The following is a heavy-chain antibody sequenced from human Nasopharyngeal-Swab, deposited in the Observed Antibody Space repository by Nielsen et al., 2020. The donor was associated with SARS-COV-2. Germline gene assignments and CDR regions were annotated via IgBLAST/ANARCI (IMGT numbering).Heavy chain of an antibody. CDR2: INTNTGNP. D-gene: IGHD4-17*01. V-gene: IGHV7-4-1*02. J-gene: IGHJ4*02. CDR3: ARDTPYGDYGPFDY. CDR1: GETFTSYA. Sequence: ASVKVSCKASGETFTSYAMKWVRKAPGQGLEWMGWINTNTGNPTYAQGFTGRFVFSLDTSVSTAYLQISSLKAEDTAVYYCARDTPYGDYGPFDYWGQGTLVTVSS.